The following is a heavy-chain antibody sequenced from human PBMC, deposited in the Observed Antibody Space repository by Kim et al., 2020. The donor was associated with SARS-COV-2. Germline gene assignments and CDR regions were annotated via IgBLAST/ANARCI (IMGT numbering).Heavy chain of an antibody. CDR2: ISYDGSNK. J-gene: IGHJ4*02. Sequence: GGSLRLSCAASGFTFSSYAMHWVRQAPGKGLEWVAVISYDGSNKYYADSVKGRFTISRDNSKNTLYLQMNSLRAEDTAVYYCARDRYKRYFDYWGQGTLV. CDR1: GFTFSSYA. D-gene: IGHD3-9*01. V-gene: IGHV3-30*04. CDR3: ARDRYKRYFDY.